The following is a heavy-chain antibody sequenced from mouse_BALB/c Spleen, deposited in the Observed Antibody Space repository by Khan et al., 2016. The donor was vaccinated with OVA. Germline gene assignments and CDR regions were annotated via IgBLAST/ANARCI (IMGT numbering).Heavy chain of an antibody. CDR3: ARGGDAWCAY. CDR2: INTETGEP. V-gene: IGHV9-2-1*01. D-gene: IGHD2-13*01. CDR1: GYTFTDYS. Sequence: QIQLVQSGPELKKPGETVKISCKASGYTFTDYSMHWVKQAPGKGLKWMGWINTETGEPTYADDFKGRFAFSLETSASTAYLQINNLKNEDTATYFIARGGDAWCAYWGQGTLVTVSA. J-gene: IGHJ3*01.